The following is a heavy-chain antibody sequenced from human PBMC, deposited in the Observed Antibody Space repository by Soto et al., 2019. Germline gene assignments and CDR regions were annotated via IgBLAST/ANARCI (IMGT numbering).Heavy chain of an antibody. CDR1: GFTFGDYA. J-gene: IGHJ4*02. CDR2: IRSKTYGGTT. Sequence: GGSLILSCTASGFTFGDYAMSWFRQAPGKGLEWVGFIRSKTYGGTTEYAASVKGRFTISRDDSKSIAYLQMNSLKIEDIAVYYCSRGPDYGDYDFDYWGQGTLVTGSS. V-gene: IGHV3-49*03. CDR3: SRGPDYGDYDFDY. D-gene: IGHD4-17*01.